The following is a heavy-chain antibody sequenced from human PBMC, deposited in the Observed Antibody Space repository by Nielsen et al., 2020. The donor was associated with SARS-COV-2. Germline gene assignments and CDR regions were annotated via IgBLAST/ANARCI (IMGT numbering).Heavy chain of an antibody. J-gene: IGHJ4*02. D-gene: IGHD2-2*01. CDR1: GGTFSSYA. CDR3: ATPADIVVVPAAPFDY. Sequence: ASVKVSCKASGGTFSSYAISWVRQAPGQGLEWMGRINPNSGVTNYAQKFQDRVAMTRDTSISTAYMEVSRLRSDDTAVYYCATPADIVVVPAAPFDYWGQGTLVTVSS. CDR2: INPNSGVT. V-gene: IGHV1-2*06.